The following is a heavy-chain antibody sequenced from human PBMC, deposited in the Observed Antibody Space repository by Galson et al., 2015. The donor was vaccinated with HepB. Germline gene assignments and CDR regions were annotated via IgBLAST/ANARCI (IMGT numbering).Heavy chain of an antibody. Sequence: SLRLSCAASGFTFSSYGMHWVRQAPGKGLEWVAVISYDGSNKYYADSVKGRFTISRDNVQNSLYLEINSLRAEDTAVYYCARGGSYPGYWGQGTLVTVSA. J-gene: IGHJ4*02. CDR2: ISYDGSNK. CDR3: ARGGSYPGY. CDR1: GFTFSSYG. V-gene: IGHV3-30*03. D-gene: IGHD1-26*01.